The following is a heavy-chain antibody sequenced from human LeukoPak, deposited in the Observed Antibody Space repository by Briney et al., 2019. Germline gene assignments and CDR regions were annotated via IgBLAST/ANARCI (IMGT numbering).Heavy chain of an antibody. CDR1: GGSFSGYY. Sequence: SETLSLTCAVYGGSFSGYYWSWIRQPPGKGLEWIGKINHSGSTNYNPSLKSRVTISVDTSKNQFSLKLSSVTAADTAVYYCARGYSGYGGYYYYGMDVWGKGTTVTVSS. D-gene: IGHD5-12*01. V-gene: IGHV4-34*01. CDR3: ARGYSGYGGYYYYGMDV. J-gene: IGHJ6*04. CDR2: INHSGST.